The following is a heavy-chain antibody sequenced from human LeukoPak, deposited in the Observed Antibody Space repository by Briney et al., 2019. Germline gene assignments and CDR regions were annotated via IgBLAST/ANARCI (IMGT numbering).Heavy chain of an antibody. CDR1: GFTVSSNY. D-gene: IGHD3-10*01. CDR2: IYSGGST. Sequence: GGSLRLSCAASGFTVSSNYMSWVRQAPGKRLEWVSVIYSGGSTYYADSVKGRFTISRDNSKNTLYLQMNSLRAEDTAVYYCARVHYYGSGKDAFDIWGQGTMVTVSS. J-gene: IGHJ3*02. CDR3: ARVHYYGSGKDAFDI. V-gene: IGHV3-53*01.